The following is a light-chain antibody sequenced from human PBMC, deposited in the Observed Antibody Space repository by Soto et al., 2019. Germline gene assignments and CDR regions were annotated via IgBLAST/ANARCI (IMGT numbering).Light chain of an antibody. J-gene: IGKJ1*01. CDR3: QQSYGTPWT. Sequence: DIQMTQSPSSLSASVGDRVTITCRASQYIDKYLIWYQHKPGKAPELLIYVTSTLQSGVPSRFSGSGNGTHFTLTISTLHPEDSASYFCQQSYGTPWTFGQGTRVEIK. CDR1: QYIDKY. CDR2: VTS. V-gene: IGKV1-39*01.